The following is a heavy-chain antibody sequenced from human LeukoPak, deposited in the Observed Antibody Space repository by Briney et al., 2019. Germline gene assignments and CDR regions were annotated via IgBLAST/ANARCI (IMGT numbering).Heavy chain of an antibody. Sequence: GGSLRLSCAASGFTFSSYAMHWVRQAPGKGLEWVAVISYDGSNKYYADSVKGRFTISRDNSKNTLYLQMNSLRAEDTAVYYCAKDKPYSGLWGQGTLVTVSS. D-gene: IGHD5-12*01. J-gene: IGHJ4*02. CDR2: ISYDGSNK. CDR1: GFTFSSYA. V-gene: IGHV3-30-3*01. CDR3: AKDKPYSGL.